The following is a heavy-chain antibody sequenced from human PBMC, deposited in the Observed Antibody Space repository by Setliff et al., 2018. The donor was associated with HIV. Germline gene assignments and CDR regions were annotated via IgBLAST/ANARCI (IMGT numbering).Heavy chain of an antibody. CDR2: INHSGNT. D-gene: IGHD6-25*01. J-gene: IGHJ2*01. CDR3: ARDQRLPGVQPPYWYFDL. Sequence: SETLSLTCAVFGGSLSGYHWNWIRQPPGKGLEWIGEINHSGNTEYNSSLKSRVSISVDTSKNHLSLKLTSLTAADTAVYYCARDQRLPGVQPPYWYFDLWGRGTQVTVS. CDR1: GGSLSGYH. V-gene: IGHV4-34*01.